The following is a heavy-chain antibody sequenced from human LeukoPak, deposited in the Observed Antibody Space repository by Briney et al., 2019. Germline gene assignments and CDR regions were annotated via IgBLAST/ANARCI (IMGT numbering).Heavy chain of an antibody. D-gene: IGHD4-17*01. CDR3: ARDRTHDYGDYSFY. CDR1: GYTFTDYY. V-gene: IGHV1-2*02. J-gene: IGHJ4*02. CDR2: INPNNGGT. Sequence: SVKVSCKSSGYTFTDYYIHWVRQAPGPGLEPMGRINPNNGGTNYAQKFQGGLTMTRDTSISTAYMEVRRLRSDDTAVYHCARDRTHDYGDYSFYWGQGTLVSVSS.